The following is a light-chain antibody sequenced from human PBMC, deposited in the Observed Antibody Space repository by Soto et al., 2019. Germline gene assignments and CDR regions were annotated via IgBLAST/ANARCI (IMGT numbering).Light chain of an antibody. V-gene: IGKV1-5*03. J-gene: IGKJ1*01. CDR1: QSVNSW. Sequence: DIQMTQSPSTLSASVGDRVTITCRASQSVNSWLAWYQQKPGKAPKLLIYKASSLEGGVPSRFSGTGSGTEFTLTITSLQPDAAATYYCQQYETYWRTFRQGTKVEIK. CDR3: QQYETYWRT. CDR2: KAS.